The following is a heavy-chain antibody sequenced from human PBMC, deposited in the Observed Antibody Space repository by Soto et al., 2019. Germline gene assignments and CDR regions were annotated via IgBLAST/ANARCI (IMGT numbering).Heavy chain of an antibody. J-gene: IGHJ5*02. V-gene: IGHV3-48*02. Sequence: GGSLRLSCAASGFTFSSYSMNWVRQAPGKGLEWVSYISSSSTIYYADSVKGRFTISRDNAKNSLYLQMNSLRDEDTAVYYCARDEYSSGFVDPWGQGTLVTVSS. CDR3: ARDEYSSGFVDP. CDR1: GFTFSSYS. D-gene: IGHD6-19*01. CDR2: ISSSSTI.